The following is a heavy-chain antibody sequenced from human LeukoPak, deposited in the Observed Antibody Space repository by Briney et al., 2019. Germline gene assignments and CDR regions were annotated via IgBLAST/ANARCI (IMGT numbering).Heavy chain of an antibody. CDR3: ARGLGPDDSSGYYPGGAFDI. V-gene: IGHV4-39*06. CDR2: SDYSGST. J-gene: IGHJ3*02. CDR1: GGSISSIYY. D-gene: IGHD3-22*01. Sequence: SETLSLTCTVSGGSISSIYYWGWIRQPPGKGLEWIGNSDYSGSTYYNPALQSRVTISVDTSKNQFALKLSSVTAADTAVYYCARGLGPDDSSGYYPGGAFDIWGQGTMVTVSS.